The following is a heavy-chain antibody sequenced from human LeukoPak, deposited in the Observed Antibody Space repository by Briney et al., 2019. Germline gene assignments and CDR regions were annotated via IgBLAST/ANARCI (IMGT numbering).Heavy chain of an antibody. CDR2: ISSSSSYI. J-gene: IGHJ1*01. Sequence: GGSLRLSCAASGFTFSSYSMNWVRQAPGKGLEWVSSISSSSSYIYYADSVKGRFTISRDNAKNSLYLQMNSLRAEDTAVYYCARDRGELELRGYFQHWGQGTLVTVSS. CDR3: ARDRGELELRGYFQH. D-gene: IGHD1-7*01. V-gene: IGHV3-21*01. CDR1: GFTFSSYS.